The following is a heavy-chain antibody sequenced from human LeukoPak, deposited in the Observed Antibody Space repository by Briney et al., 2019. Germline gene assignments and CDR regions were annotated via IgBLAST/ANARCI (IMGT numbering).Heavy chain of an antibody. CDR1: GFTFSSYS. CDR3: ARDLVVVPAASVDYYYGMDV. Sequence: SGGSLRLSCAASGFTFSSYSMNWVRQAPGKGLGWVSSISSSSSYIYYADSVKGRFTISRDNAKNSLYLQMNSLRAEDTAVYYCARDLVVVPAASVDYYYGMDVWGQGTTVTVSS. V-gene: IGHV3-21*01. D-gene: IGHD2-2*01. J-gene: IGHJ6*02. CDR2: ISSSSSYI.